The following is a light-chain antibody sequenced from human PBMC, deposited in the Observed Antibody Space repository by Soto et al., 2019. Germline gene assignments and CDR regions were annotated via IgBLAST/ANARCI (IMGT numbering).Light chain of an antibody. V-gene: IGKV1-5*03. CDR3: QQYHSYRT. Sequence: DIQMTQSPSTLSSSVGDTVTISCRASQTIDNWVAWYQQKPGKAPKLLISKASNLESGVPSRFRGSGSGTEFTLTIRSLQPDDFATYYCQQYHSYRTFGQGTKVEI. CDR2: KAS. CDR1: QTIDNW. J-gene: IGKJ1*01.